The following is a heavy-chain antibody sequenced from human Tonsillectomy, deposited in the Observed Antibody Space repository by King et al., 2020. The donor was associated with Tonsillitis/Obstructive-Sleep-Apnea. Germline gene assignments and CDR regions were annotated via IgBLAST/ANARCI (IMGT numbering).Heavy chain of an antibody. CDR2: IDHSGGT. J-gene: IGHJ4*02. V-gene: IGHV4-34*01. Sequence: VQLQQWGAGLLKPSETLSLPGAVYGGSFSGYFWNWIRQHPGKGLGWIGEIDHSGGTNYNPSLKSRVTISVDTSKNQFSLKLSSVTAADTAVYFCAREHSSSLDYWGQGTLVTVSS. D-gene: IGHD6-13*01. CDR1: GGSFSGYF. CDR3: AREHSSSLDY.